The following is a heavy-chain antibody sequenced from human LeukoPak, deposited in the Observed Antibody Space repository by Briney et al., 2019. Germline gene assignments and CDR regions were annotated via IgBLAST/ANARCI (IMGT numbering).Heavy chain of an antibody. CDR3: AKAYYASGGYRGFDY. Sequence: GGSLRLSCAASGFTFSSYAMSWVRQAPGKGLEWVSAISGSGGSTYYPDSVKGRFTISRDNSKNTLYLQMNSLRAEDTAVYYCAKAYYASGGYRGFDYWGQGTLVTVSS. J-gene: IGHJ4*02. CDR2: ISGSGGST. D-gene: IGHD6-19*01. V-gene: IGHV3-23*01. CDR1: GFTFSSYA.